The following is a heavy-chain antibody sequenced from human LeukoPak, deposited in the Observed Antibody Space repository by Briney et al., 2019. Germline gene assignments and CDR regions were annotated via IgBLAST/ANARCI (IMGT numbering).Heavy chain of an antibody. D-gene: IGHD2-15*01. CDR2: IYYSGST. CDR3: AREPRIYYFDY. CDR1: GYSISSSSYY. Sequence: PSETLSLTCTVSGYSISSSSYYWGWIRQPPGKGLEWIGSIYYSGSTYYNPSLKSRVTISVDTSKNQFSLKLSSVTAADTAVYYCAREPRIYYFDYWGQGTLVTVSS. V-gene: IGHV4-39*02. J-gene: IGHJ4*02.